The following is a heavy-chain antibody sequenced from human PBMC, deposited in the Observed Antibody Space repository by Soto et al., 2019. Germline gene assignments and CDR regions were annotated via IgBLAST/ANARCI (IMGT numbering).Heavy chain of an antibody. CDR3: ASLGYNWNYDYYYGMDV. CDR2: MNPNSGNT. CDR1: GYTFTSYD. V-gene: IGHV1-8*01. Sequence: ASVKVSCKASGYTFTSYDINWVRQAIGQGLEWMGWMNPNSGNTGYAQKFQGRVTMTRNTSISTAYMELSSLRSEDTAVYYCASLGYNWNYDYYYGMDVWGQGTTVTVSS. D-gene: IGHD1-20*01. J-gene: IGHJ6*02.